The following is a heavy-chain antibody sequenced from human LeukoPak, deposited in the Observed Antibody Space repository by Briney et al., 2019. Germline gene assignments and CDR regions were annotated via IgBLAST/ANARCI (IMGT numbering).Heavy chain of an antibody. V-gene: IGHV3-23*01. CDR2: ISPSADIK. Sequence: GGSLRLSCAASGFTFSNHGMNWVRQAPGKGLEWVSGISPSADIKYYADSVKGRFTISRDNSKNMLYLEVISLTADDTAVYYCAKGRRDGYNFDFDYWGQGTLVTVSS. J-gene: IGHJ4*02. D-gene: IGHD5-24*01. CDR1: GFTFSNHG. CDR3: AKGRRDGYNFDFDY.